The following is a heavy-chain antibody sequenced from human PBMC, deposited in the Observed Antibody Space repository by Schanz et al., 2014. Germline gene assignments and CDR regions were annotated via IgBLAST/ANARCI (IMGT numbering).Heavy chain of an antibody. Sequence: QVQLVQSGSELKKPGASVKVSCKASGYTFAMYDMNWVRQAPGQGLEWMGWINTNTANPTYAQGFTGRFVYTVDAYVTTAYLEISSLKAEDTAVYYCARGYSGYSHFDYWGQGALVTVSS. J-gene: IGHJ4*02. V-gene: IGHV7-4-1*02. CDR3: ARGYSGYSHFDY. D-gene: IGHD5-12*01. CDR1: GYTFAMYD. CDR2: INTNTANP.